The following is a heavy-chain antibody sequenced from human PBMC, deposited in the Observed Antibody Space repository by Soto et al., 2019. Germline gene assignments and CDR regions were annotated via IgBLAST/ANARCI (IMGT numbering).Heavy chain of an antibody. CDR3: ARVHSSSYYYSDY. CDR1: GFTVSSYY. V-gene: IGHV3-66*01. J-gene: IGHJ4*02. CDR2: IYSAGSA. D-gene: IGHD6-13*01. Sequence: ALRLFCAAAGFTVSSYYMRWVRQARGKGLEWVSVIYSAGSADFADSVKGRFPISRDNSKNTPYLQMSSLRAEDTAVYYCARVHSSSYYYSDYWCQGTLVTVSS.